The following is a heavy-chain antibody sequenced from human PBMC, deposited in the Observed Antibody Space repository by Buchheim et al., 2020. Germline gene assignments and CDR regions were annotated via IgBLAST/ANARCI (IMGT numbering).Heavy chain of an antibody. V-gene: IGHV3-23*01. Sequence: EVQLLESGGGLVQPGGSLRLSCAASGFTFSYYAMNWVRQAPGKGLEWVASISGSGRTTYYADSVTGRLTISRDNSKHTLFAQMNSLRVEDTAMYYCVKGYADTAYDGMDVWGQGTT. D-gene: IGHD5-18*01. CDR2: ISGSGRTT. CDR3: VKGYADTAYDGMDV. J-gene: IGHJ6*02. CDR1: GFTFSYYA.